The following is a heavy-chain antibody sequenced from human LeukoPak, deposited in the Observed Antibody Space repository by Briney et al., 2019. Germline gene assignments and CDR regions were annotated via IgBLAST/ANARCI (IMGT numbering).Heavy chain of an antibody. CDR2: ISGSGGST. CDR3: ANGWYLDFGDY. J-gene: IGHJ4*02. V-gene: IGHV3-23*01. D-gene: IGHD6-19*01. CDR1: GFTFSSYA. Sequence: GGSLRLSCAASGFTFSSYAMSWVRQAPGKGLEWVSAISGSGGSTYYADSVKGRFTISRDNSKNTLYLQMNSLRTEDTAVYYCANGWYLDFGDYWGQGTLVTVSS.